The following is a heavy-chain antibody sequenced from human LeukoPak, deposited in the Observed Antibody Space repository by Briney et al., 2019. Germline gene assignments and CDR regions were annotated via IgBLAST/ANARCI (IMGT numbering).Heavy chain of an antibody. CDR3: ARDSHRGYSYGPFDY. J-gene: IGHJ4*02. D-gene: IGHD5-18*01. V-gene: IGHV4-39*07. Sequence: SETLSLTCTVSGGSISSSLYYWGWIRQPPGKGLEWIGTIYYSGSTYYNPSLKSRVTISVDTSKNQFSLKLSSVTAADTAVYYCARDSHRGYSYGPFDYWGQGTLVTVSS. CDR2: IYYSGST. CDR1: GGSISSSLYY.